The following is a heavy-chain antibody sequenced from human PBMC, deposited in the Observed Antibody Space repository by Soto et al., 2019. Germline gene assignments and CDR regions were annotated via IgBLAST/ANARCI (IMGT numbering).Heavy chain of an antibody. CDR2: IYWDDDN. Sequence: HITLKESGPTLVKPKQPLTLTCTISGFSLSSSGVGVGWIRQPPGKAPEWLALIYWDDDNRYSPSLNRRLSTTKDTSTDQVVLTMTNVDPVDTATYYLAHRSSYVRAFYIWCHGTMVTVSS. D-gene: IGHD3-10*02. CDR1: GFSLSSSGVG. J-gene: IGHJ3*02. V-gene: IGHV2-5*02. CDR3: AHRSSYVRAFYI.